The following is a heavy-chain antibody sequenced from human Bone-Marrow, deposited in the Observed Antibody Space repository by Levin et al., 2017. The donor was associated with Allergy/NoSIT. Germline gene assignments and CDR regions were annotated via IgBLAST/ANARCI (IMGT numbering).Heavy chain of an antibody. CDR3: AAFTTDYFDY. Sequence: EASVKVSCETSGFSFTSAAVQWVRQARGQRLEWVGWIVVGSGSTKYAQTFQDRVTITRDMSTSTTYMELSSLRSEDTAVYYCAAFTTDYFDYWGQGSLVTVSS. D-gene: IGHD1-1*01. J-gene: IGHJ4*02. V-gene: IGHV1-58*01. CDR2: IVVGSGST. CDR1: GFSFTSAA.